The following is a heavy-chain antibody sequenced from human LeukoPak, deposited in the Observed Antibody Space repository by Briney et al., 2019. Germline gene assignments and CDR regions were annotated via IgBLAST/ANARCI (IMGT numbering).Heavy chain of an antibody. J-gene: IGHJ4*02. CDR3: AKGSYYYDSADYFDY. D-gene: IGHD3-22*01. CDR2: LSGSGGNT. CDR1: GFTFSSYA. V-gene: IGHV3-23*01. Sequence: GGSLRLSCAASGFTFSSYAMSWVRQAPGKGLEWVSTLSGSGGNTYYADSVKGRVTTSRDNSKNTLYLQMNSPRAEDTAVYHCAKGSYYYDSADYFDYWGQGTLVTVSS.